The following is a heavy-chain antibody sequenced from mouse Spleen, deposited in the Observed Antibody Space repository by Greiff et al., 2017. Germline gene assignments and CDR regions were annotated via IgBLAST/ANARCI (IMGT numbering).Heavy chain of an antibody. Sequence: EVKLVESGPGLVKPSQSLSLTCSVTGYSITSGYYWNWIRQFPGNKLEWMGYISYDGSNNYNPSLKNRISITRDTSKNQFFLKLNSVTTEDTATYYCARTSSYYFDYWGQGTTLTVSS. CDR1: GYSITSGYY. D-gene: IGHD1-1*01. J-gene: IGHJ2*01. CDR3: ARTSSYYFDY. CDR2: ISYDGSN. V-gene: IGHV3-6*01.